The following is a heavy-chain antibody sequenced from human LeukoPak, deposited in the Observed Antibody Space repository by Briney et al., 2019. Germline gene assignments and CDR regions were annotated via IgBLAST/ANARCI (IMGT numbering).Heavy chain of an antibody. CDR1: GFTVSSNY. Sequence: HSGGSLRLSCAASGFTVSSNYMSWVRQAPGKGLEWVSVIYSGGSTYYEDSVKGRFTISRDNSKHTLYLQMNSLRAEDTAVYYCSRGYYGDDWGQGTLVTVSS. CDR2: IYSGGST. CDR3: SRGYYGDD. V-gene: IGHV3-53*01. D-gene: IGHD3-22*01. J-gene: IGHJ4*02.